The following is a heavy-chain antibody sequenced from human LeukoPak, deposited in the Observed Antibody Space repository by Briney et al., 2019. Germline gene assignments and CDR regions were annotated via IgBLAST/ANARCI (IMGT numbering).Heavy chain of an antibody. CDR3: ARGQSHIDY. V-gene: IGHV4-30-2*01. Sequence: KPSETLSLTCTVSGGSISSGGYSWSWIRQPPGKGLEWIGYIYHSGSTYYNPSLKSRVTISVDRSKNQFSLKLSSVTAADTAVYYCARGQSHIDYWGQGTLVTVSS. CDR2: IYHSGST. CDR1: GGSISSGGYS. J-gene: IGHJ4*02.